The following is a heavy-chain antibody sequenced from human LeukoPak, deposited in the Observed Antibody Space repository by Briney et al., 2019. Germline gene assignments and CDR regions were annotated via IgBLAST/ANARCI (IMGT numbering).Heavy chain of an antibody. V-gene: IGHV4-34*01. CDR2: INHSGST. CDR1: GVSLSGYY. CDR3: ARGARSGFRYFDWLFDPFDY. J-gene: IGHJ4*02. Sequence: PSETLSLTCAVYGVSLSGYYWSWIRQPPGKGLEWMGEINHSGSTNYNPSLKRRVTKSVDTSKNQFSLKLSSVTASDTAVYYCARGARSGFRYFDWLFDPFDYWGQGTLVTVSS. D-gene: IGHD3-9*01.